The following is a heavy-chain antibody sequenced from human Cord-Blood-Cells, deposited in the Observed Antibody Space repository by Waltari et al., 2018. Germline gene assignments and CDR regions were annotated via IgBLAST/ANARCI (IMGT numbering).Heavy chain of an antibody. V-gene: IGHV3-30*02. Sequence: QVQLVESGGGVVQPGGSLRLSCAASGFTFSSYGMHWVRQAPGKGLEWVAFIRYDGSNKYYADSVKGRFTISRDNSKNTLYLQMNSLRAEDTAVYYCVNHVRTNWGSRRWSGPDAFDIWGQGTMVTVSS. CDR2: IRYDGSNK. J-gene: IGHJ3*02. D-gene: IGHD7-27*01. CDR3: VNHVRTNWGSRRWSGPDAFDI. CDR1: GFTFSSYG.